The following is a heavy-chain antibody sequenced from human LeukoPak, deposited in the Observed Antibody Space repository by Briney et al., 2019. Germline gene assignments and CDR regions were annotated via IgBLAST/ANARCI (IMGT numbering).Heavy chain of an antibody. D-gene: IGHD2-15*01. J-gene: IGHJ4*02. CDR2: IRSSGDYT. CDR3: AKDQYCSGESCPHQRGFHY. Sequence: PGGSLRLSCAASGFTFNIYAMSWVRQAPEKGLEWVSSIRSSGDYTYYEDSVKGRFTISRDNSKNTLYLQMNSLRAEDTAVYYCAKDQYCSGESCPHQRGFHYWGQGTLVTVSS. V-gene: IGHV3-23*01. CDR1: GFTFNIYA.